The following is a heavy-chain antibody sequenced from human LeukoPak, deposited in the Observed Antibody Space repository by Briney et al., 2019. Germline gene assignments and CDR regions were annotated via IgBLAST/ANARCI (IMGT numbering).Heavy chain of an antibody. CDR1: GYTVTELS. V-gene: IGHV1-24*01. D-gene: IGHD6-19*01. J-gene: IGHJ6*03. CDR2: FHPEDGET. CDR3: ARMDGSGWYWGDYYMDV. Sequence: ASVKVSCKVSGYTVTELSMHWVRQSPGKGLEWMGGFHPEDGETIYAQKLQGRVTMTTDTSTSTAYMELRSLRSDDTAVYYCARMDGSGWYWGDYYMDVWGKGTTVTVSS.